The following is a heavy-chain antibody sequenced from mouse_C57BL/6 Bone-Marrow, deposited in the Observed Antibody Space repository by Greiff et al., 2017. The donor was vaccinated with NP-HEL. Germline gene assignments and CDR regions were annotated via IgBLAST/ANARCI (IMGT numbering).Heavy chain of an antibody. J-gene: IGHJ4*01. CDR3: ARDSYDYGMDY. CDR2: SRNKANDYTT. Sequence: EVKLVESGGGLVQSGRSLRLSCATSGFTFSDFYMEWVRQAPGKGLEWIAASRNKANDYTTEYSASVKGRFIVSRDTSQSILYLQMNALRAEDTAIYYCARDSYDYGMDYWGQGTSVTVSS. CDR1: GFTFSDFY. D-gene: IGHD2-4*01. V-gene: IGHV7-1*01.